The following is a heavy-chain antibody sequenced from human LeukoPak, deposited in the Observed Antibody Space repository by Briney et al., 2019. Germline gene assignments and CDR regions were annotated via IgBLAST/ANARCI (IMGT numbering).Heavy chain of an antibody. CDR3: AKETSRYCSSTSCPADMDV. V-gene: IGHV3-30*18. J-gene: IGHJ6*03. Sequence: GGSLRLSCAASGFTFSSYGMHGVRQAPGRGLEWVAVISYDGSNKYYPDSVKGRFTISRDNSKKTLYLQMNSLRAEDTAVYYCAKETSRYCSSTSCPADMDVWGKGTTATISS. CDR2: ISYDGSNK. D-gene: IGHD2-2*01. CDR1: GFTFSSYG.